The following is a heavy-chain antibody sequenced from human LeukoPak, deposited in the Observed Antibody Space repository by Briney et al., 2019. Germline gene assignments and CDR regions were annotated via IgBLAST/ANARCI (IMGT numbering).Heavy chain of an antibody. D-gene: IGHD6-6*01. J-gene: IGHJ5*02. CDR1: GGSISSSSYY. CDR3: ARAVGYSSSYDH. Sequence: PSETLSLTCTVSGGSISSSSYYWGWIRQPPGKGLEWIGEINHSGSTNYNPSLKSRVTISVDTSKNQFSLKLSSVTAADTAVYYCARAVGYSSSYDHWGQGTLVTVSS. V-gene: IGHV4-39*07. CDR2: INHSGST.